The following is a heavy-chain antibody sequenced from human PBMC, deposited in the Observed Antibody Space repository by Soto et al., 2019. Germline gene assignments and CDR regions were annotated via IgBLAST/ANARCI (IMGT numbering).Heavy chain of an antibody. V-gene: IGHV4-34*01. CDR1: GGXFSGYY. Sequence: PSETLSLTCAVYGGXFSGYYWSWIRQPPGKGLEWIGEINHSGSTNYNPSLKSRVTISVDTSKNQFSLKLSSVTAADTAVYYCAVQRAGPFDYWGQGTLDTVSS. J-gene: IGHJ4*02. D-gene: IGHD6-13*01. CDR2: INHSGST. CDR3: AVQRAGPFDY.